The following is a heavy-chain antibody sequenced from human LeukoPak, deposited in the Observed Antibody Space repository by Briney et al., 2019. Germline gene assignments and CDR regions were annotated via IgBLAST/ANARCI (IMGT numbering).Heavy chain of an antibody. CDR3: ANLRAITMVPYYYGMDV. Sequence: GGSLRLSCAASGFTFSSYAMSWVRQAPGKGLEWVSAISGSGGSTYYADSVKGRFTISRDNSKNTLYLQMNSLRAEDTAVYYCANLRAITMVPYYYGMDVWGQGTTVTVSS. V-gene: IGHV3-23*01. J-gene: IGHJ6*02. CDR2: ISGSGGST. D-gene: IGHD3-10*01. CDR1: GFTFSSYA.